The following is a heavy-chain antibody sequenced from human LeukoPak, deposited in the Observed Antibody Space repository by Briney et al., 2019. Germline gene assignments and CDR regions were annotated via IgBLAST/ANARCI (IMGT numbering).Heavy chain of an antibody. CDR3: ARERYYYDSSGFENLAFDY. CDR1: GFTFHSYA. V-gene: IGHV3-23*01. D-gene: IGHD3-22*01. Sequence: GGSLRLSCAVSGFTFHSYAMNWVRQAPGMGLEWVSTISGTGFTTYYAESLKGRFTISRDNSRDTLYLQMNSLRAEDTAVYYCARERYYYDSSGFENLAFDYWGQGTLVTVSS. CDR2: ISGTGFTT. J-gene: IGHJ4*02.